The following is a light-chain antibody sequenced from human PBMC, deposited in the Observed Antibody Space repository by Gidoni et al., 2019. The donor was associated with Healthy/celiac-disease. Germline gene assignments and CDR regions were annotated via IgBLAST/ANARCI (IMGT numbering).Light chain of an antibody. CDR1: SSDVGGYNY. J-gene: IGLJ2*01. V-gene: IGLV2-14*01. CDR2: EVS. Sequence: QSALTQPASVSGSPGQSITISCTGTSSDVGGYNYVSWYKQHPGKAPKLIIYEVSNRPSGVSNRFSGSKSGNTASLTISGLQAEDEADYYCSSYTSSSTLVVLGGGTKLTVL. CDR3: SSYTSSSTLVV.